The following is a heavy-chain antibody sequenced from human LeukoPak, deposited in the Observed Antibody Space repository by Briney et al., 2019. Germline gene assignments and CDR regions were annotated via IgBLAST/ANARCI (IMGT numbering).Heavy chain of an antibody. Sequence: GGSLRLSCAASGFTFSSYAMHWVRQAPGKGLEWVAVISYDGSNKYYADSVKGRFTISRDNSKNTLYLQMNSLRAEDTAVYYCARDPYSGSYFDYWGQRTLVTVSS. D-gene: IGHD1-26*01. CDR2: ISYDGSNK. V-gene: IGHV3-30-3*01. J-gene: IGHJ4*02. CDR1: GFTFSSYA. CDR3: ARDPYSGSYFDY.